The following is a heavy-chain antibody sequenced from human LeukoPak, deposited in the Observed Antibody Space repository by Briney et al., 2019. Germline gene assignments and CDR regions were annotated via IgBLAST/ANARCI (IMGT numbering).Heavy chain of an antibody. Sequence: GGSLRLSCAASGFTFSSYAMTWVRQAPGKGLEWVSGISGSGGSTYYADSVKGRFSISRDNSKNTLYLQMNSLRAEDAAVYYCAKGVNFDCLPNDYGGQEPLATVPS. CDR2: ISGSGGST. CDR1: GFTFSSYA. D-gene: IGHD3-9*01. J-gene: IGHJ4*02. CDR3: AKGVNFDCLPNDY. V-gene: IGHV3-23*01.